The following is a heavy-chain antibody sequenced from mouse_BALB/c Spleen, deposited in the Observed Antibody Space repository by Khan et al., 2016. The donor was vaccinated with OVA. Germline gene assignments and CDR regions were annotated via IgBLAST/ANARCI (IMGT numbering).Heavy chain of an antibody. J-gene: IGHJ3*01. CDR3: VREGAYHRSDGWFAY. D-gene: IGHD2-14*01. Sequence: VQLQESGAELARPGASLKMSCKASGYTFTSYTIHWVRQRPGLTLEWIGHINPSNDYTNYNQKFKDKATLIVDKSSSTAYIQLRSLTSEDSAVXYCVREGAYHRSDGWFAYGGQGTLVTVSA. V-gene: IGHV1-4*01. CDR2: INPSNDYT. CDR1: GYTFTSYT.